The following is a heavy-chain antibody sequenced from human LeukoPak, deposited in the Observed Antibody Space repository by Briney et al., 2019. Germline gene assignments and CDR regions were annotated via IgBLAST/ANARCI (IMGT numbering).Heavy chain of an antibody. D-gene: IGHD3-9*01. CDR2: IIPILGIA. V-gene: IGHV1-69*04. CDR1: GGTFSSYA. Sequence: SVKVSCKASGGTFSSYAISWVRQAPGQGLEWKGRIIPILGIANYAQKFQGRVTITADESTSTAYMELSSLRSDDTAVYYCARDQDDMPYYWGQGTLVTVSS. J-gene: IGHJ4*02. CDR3: ARDQDDMPYY.